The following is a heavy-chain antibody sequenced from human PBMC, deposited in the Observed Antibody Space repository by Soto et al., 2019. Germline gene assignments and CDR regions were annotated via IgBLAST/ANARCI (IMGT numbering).Heavy chain of an antibody. D-gene: IGHD7-27*01. V-gene: IGHV4-59*11. CDR2: IYYNGNT. J-gene: IGHJ4*02. CDR3: TRANWYSEY. CDR1: GGSISNHY. Sequence: QVQLQESGPGLVKPSETLSLTCSVAGGSISNHYWRWIRQPPGKGLEWIGSIYYNGNTNYNPSLKSRVTMSVDTSRKQISLKLTTVTAADTAVYYCTRANWYSEYWGQGTLVTVSS.